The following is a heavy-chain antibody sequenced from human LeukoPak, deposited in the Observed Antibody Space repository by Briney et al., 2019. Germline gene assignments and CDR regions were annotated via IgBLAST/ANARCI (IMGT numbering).Heavy chain of an antibody. CDR3: AKEIAAGGTPSFDF. V-gene: IGHV3-23*01. Sequence: GGSLRLSCAASGFTFSNYAMSWVRQAPGKGLEWVSGISDSGGIYYVDSVEGRFTISRDNSKNMLHLEMNSLKVEDTAIYYCAKEIAAGGTPSFDFWGQGILVSVSS. J-gene: IGHJ4*02. CDR1: GFTFSNYA. CDR2: ISDSGGI. D-gene: IGHD6-13*01.